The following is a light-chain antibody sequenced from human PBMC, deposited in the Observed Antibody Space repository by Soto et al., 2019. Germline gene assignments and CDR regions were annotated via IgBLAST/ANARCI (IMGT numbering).Light chain of an antibody. Sequence: EIVMTQAPLSLPVTPGEPASISCRSSQSLLHRDGYNYVDWYLQKPGQSPQLLIYLGTDRASGGPARFRGSGSGTDCTLRITRVEAEDVGVYYCMQARQTPHTFVQGTTLEIK. CDR2: LGT. V-gene: IGKV2-28*01. CDR3: MQARQTPHT. CDR1: QSLLHRDGYNY. J-gene: IGKJ2*01.